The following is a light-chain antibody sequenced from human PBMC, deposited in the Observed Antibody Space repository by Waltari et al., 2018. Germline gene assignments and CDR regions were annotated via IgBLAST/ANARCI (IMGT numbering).Light chain of an antibody. CDR2: HAS. V-gene: IGKV3-20*01. Sequence: IVLTQSPGPLAFVPGERATLPCMASQRFCNSLAWYQQKPGQAPRLLIYHASSRATGIPGRFSGSGFGTDFSLAISSLEPEDFAVYYCQQYVNLPVTFGQGTKVEI. J-gene: IGKJ1*01. CDR1: QRFCNS. CDR3: QQYVNLPVT.